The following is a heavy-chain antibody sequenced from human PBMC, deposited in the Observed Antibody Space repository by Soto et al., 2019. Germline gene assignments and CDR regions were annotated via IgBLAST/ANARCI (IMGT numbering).Heavy chain of an antibody. Sequence: QVHLQQWGAGLLKPSETLSLICAVSGGSFSGNYWTWIRQPPGKGLEWIGEFSDSGSTNYNPSLKSRVTLSEDMSKTQSSLKLSSVTAADTAVYYCARANFYYGMDVWAQGTTVTVSS. V-gene: IGHV4-34*01. CDR1: GGSFSGNY. CDR3: ARANFYYGMDV. CDR2: FSDSGST. J-gene: IGHJ6*02.